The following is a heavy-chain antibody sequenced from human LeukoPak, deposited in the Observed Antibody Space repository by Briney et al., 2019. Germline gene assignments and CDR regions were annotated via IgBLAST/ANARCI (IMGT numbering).Heavy chain of an antibody. Sequence: GGSLRLSCAASGFTFSSYGIHWVRLAPGKGLEWVAVISYDGSNKYYADSVKGRFTISRDNSKNTLYLQMNSLRAEDTAVYYCAKVVPTRYSSSSDDYYYYMDVWGKGTTVTVSS. CDR3: AKVVPTRYSSSSDDYYYYMDV. V-gene: IGHV3-30*18. CDR1: GFTFSSYG. D-gene: IGHD6-6*01. CDR2: ISYDGSNK. J-gene: IGHJ6*03.